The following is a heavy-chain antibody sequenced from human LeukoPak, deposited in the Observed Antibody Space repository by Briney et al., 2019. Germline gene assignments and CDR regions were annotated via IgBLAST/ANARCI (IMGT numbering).Heavy chain of an antibody. CDR2: ISSNGGST. D-gene: IGHD2/OR15-2a*01. CDR1: GFTFSSYA. CDR3: ARDTSEMAFDI. Sequence: PGGSLRLSCAASGFTFSSYAMHWVRQAPGKGLEYVSAISSNGGSTYYANSVKGRFTISGDNSKNTLYLQMGSLRAEDMAVYYCARDTSEMAFDIWGQGTTVTVSS. V-gene: IGHV3-64*01. J-gene: IGHJ3*02.